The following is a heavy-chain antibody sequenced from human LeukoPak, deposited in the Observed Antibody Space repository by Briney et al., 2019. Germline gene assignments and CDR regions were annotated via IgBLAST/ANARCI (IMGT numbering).Heavy chain of an antibody. Sequence: GGSLRLSCAVSGFNFDDYAMHWVRQAPGRGLEWVSGINWKTGDGIYADSVKGRFTISRDNAKNSLYLQMSSLRAEDTALYYCTRRAARWQFDLWGRGTLLTVSS. CDR3: TRRAARWQFDL. V-gene: IGHV3-9*01. D-gene: IGHD5-24*01. J-gene: IGHJ2*01. CDR2: INWKTGDG. CDR1: GFNFDDYA.